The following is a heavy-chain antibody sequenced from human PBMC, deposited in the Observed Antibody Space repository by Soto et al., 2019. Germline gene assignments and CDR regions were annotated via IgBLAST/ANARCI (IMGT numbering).Heavy chain of an antibody. V-gene: IGHV4-34*01. J-gene: IGHJ4*02. CDR2: INHSGST. CDR3: ARGDLTRDY. Sequence: QVQLQQWGAGLLKPSETLSLTCAVYGGSLSGYYWSWIHQPPGKGLEWIGEINHSGSTNYSPSLKSRVTISVDTSKNQFSLKLSSVTAADTAVYYCARGDLTRDYWGQGTLVTVSS. D-gene: IGHD2-2*01. CDR1: GGSLSGYY.